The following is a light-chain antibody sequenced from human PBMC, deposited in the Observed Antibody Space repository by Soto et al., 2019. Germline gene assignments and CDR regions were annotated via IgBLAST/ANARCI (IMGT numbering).Light chain of an antibody. CDR1: SSDVGAYNY. CDR2: NVY. CDR3: SAYTVSRTYV. J-gene: IGLJ1*01. Sequence: QSTLTQPASVSGSLGQSITISCTGTSSDVGAYNYVSWYQQQPGKAPKLMIYNVYDRPSGISYRFSGSKSGNTASLTISGLQGEDEADYYCSAYTVSRTYVFGTGTKVTVL. V-gene: IGLV2-14*03.